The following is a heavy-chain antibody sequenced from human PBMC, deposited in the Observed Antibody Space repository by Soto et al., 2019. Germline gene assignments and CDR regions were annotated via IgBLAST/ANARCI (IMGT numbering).Heavy chain of an antibody. CDR3: VRVVAIPGDPDN. CDR2: IVPTVDTS. D-gene: IGHD2-15*01. J-gene: IGHJ4*02. CDR1: GATFSSYA. V-gene: IGHV1-69*14. Sequence: QVQLVQSGAEVRQPASSVQVSCKTSGATFSSYAITWVRQAPGQGLEWMGGIVPTVDTSTYAQKFQGRVTITADKFTTTVYMELSSLRSDDTAVYYCVRVVAIPGDPDNGGQGTLVTVSS.